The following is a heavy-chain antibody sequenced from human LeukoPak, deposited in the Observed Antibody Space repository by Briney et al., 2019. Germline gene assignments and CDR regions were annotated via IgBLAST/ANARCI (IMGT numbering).Heavy chain of an antibody. J-gene: IGHJ4*02. CDR1: GFTFISYV. CDR3: AREGARRDGYNSGLDY. V-gene: IGHV3-30*04. D-gene: IGHD5-24*01. Sequence: PGRSLRLSCAASGFTFISYVMHWVRQAPGKGLEWVAVILFDGSNKYYADSVKGRFTISRDNSKNTLYLQVNSLRAEDTAVYYCAREGARRDGYNSGLDYWGQGTLVTVSS. CDR2: ILFDGSNK.